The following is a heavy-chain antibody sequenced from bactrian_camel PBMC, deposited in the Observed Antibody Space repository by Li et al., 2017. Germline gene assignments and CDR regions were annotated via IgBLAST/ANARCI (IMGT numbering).Heavy chain of an antibody. Sequence: HVQLVESGGDSVQAGGSLRLSCAISGDTDSNYCMAWGRQALGKEREGVAAIDIAGFTSYADSVKGRFTISKDNPDYTLTLQMNILKPEDTARYYCAADPSRSLCASTSIAPGYYPYNFWGEGTQVTVS. CDR2: IDIAGFT. J-gene: IGHJ4*01. CDR3: AADPSRSLCASTSIAPGYYPYNF. D-gene: IGHD2*01. CDR1: GDTDSNYC. V-gene: IGHV3S26*01.